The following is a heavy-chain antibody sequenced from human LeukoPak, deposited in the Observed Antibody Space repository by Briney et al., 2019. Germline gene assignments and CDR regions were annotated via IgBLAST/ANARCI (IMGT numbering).Heavy chain of an antibody. Sequence: SETLSLTCSVSGYSISSGYYWGWIRQPPGKGLEWIGSIYHSGSTLYNPSLRSRITISLDTSMNHFSLKLTSVTAADTAVYYCARVGDIVVVPAANYGMNVWGQGTTLTVSS. CDR1: GYSISSGYY. V-gene: IGHV4-38-2*02. CDR2: IYHSGST. CDR3: ARVGDIVVVPAANYGMNV. D-gene: IGHD2-2*01. J-gene: IGHJ6*02.